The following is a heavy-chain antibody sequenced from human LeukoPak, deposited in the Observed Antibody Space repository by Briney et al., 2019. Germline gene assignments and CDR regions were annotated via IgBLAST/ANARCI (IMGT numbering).Heavy chain of an antibody. CDR3: VRDKYCTTTSCYFDY. J-gene: IGHJ4*02. V-gene: IGHV5-51*01. CDR1: GYSFTNYW. Sequence: GESLKISCKGSGYSFTNYWIGWVRQMPGKGLEWMGNIYPVDSESRYSPSFQGQVNISVDKSINTAYLQWSSLKASDTAMYYCVRDKYCTTTSCYFDYWGQRTLVTVSS. CDR2: IYPVDSES. D-gene: IGHD2-2*01.